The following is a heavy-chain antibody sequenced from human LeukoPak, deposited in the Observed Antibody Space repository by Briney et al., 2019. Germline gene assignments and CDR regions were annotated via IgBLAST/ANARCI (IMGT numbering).Heavy chain of an antibody. CDR2: ISDIGSI. CDR3: AGHHPRNTVNF. CDR1: GGSISSYY. V-gene: IGHV4-59*08. J-gene: IGHJ4*02. D-gene: IGHD2-8*02. Sequence: PSETLSLTCAVSGGSISSYYWSWIRQPPGKGLEWIAYISDIGSINYNPSLKSRVTISLDTSKNQFSLKLSSVTAADTAVYYCAGHHPRNTVNFWGQGTLVTVSS.